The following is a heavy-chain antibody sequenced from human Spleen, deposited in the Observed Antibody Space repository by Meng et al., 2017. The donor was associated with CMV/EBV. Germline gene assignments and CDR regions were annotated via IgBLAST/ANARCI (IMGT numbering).Heavy chain of an antibody. Sequence: GESLKISCAASGFTFSNYAMHWVRQAPGKGLEWVTFIRYDGTNTYYADSVKGRFTISRDNSKKMLYLQMSNLRPEDTALYYCAKDPEGFSSAFDSWGRGTLVTVSS. D-gene: IGHD6-19*01. V-gene: IGHV3-30*02. J-gene: IGHJ4*02. CDR2: IRYDGTNT. CDR3: AKDPEGFSSAFDS. CDR1: GFTFSNYA.